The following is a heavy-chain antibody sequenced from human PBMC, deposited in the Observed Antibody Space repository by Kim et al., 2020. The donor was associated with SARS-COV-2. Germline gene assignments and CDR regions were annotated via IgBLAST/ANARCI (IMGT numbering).Heavy chain of an antibody. CDR3: ARDISSGLRYYYYGMDV. CDR2: ISSSSSYI. D-gene: IGHD3-10*01. CDR1: GFTFSSYS. V-gene: IGHV3-21*04. Sequence: GGSLRLSCAASGFTFSSYSMNWVRQAPGKGLEWVSSISSSSSYIYYADSVKGRFTISRDNAKNSLYLQMNSLRAEDTAVYYCARDISSGLRYYYYGMDVWGQGTTVTVSS. J-gene: IGHJ6*02.